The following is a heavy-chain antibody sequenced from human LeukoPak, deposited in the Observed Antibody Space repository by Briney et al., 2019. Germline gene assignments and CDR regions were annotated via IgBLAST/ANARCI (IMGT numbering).Heavy chain of an antibody. D-gene: IGHD5-24*01. J-gene: IGHJ3*02. CDR2: VSSRGRTI. Sequence: PGGSLRLSCAASGFTFSTSEMNWVHQAPGKGLAWISYVSSRGRTIFYADSVKGRFIISRDNAKNSLYLQMNSLRAEDTAVYYCARDSGGHNYALDGFDIWGQGTMVTVSS. V-gene: IGHV3-48*03. CDR3: ARDSGGHNYALDGFDI. CDR1: GFTFSTSE.